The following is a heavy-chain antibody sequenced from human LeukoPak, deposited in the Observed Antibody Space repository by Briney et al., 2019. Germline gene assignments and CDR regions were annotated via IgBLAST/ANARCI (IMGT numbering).Heavy chain of an antibody. V-gene: IGHV1-69*13. Sequence: SVKVSCKASGGTFSSYAISWVRQAPGQGVEWMGGIIPIFGTANYAQKFQGRVTITADESTSTAYMELSSLRSEDTAVYYCARDPAYSNYADDAFDIWGQGTWSPSLQ. J-gene: IGHJ3*02. CDR1: GGTFSSYA. CDR2: IIPIFGTA. D-gene: IGHD4-11*01. CDR3: ARDPAYSNYADDAFDI.